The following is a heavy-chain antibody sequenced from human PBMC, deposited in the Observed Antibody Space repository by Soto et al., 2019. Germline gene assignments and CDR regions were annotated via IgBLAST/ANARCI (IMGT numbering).Heavy chain of an antibody. CDR2: IIPIFGTA. CDR1: GGTFSSYG. J-gene: IGHJ6*01. Sequence: SEKISCKASGGTFSSYGFSWVRQAPGQGLEWMGGIIPIFGTANYAQKFQGRFTLTADKSTSTAYMELSSLRSEDTAVYYCARRAYSSYRAPDGIDVWGQGTTVTVAA. V-gene: IGHV1-69*06. CDR3: ARRAYSSYRAPDGIDV. D-gene: IGHD6-6*01.